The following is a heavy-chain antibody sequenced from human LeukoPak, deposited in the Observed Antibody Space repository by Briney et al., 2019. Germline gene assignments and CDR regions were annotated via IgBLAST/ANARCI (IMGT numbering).Heavy chain of an antibody. CDR1: EYTFTVYY. V-gene: IGHV1-2*02. Sequence: ASVKVSCTSSEYTFTVYYFHWVRHAPGQGLEWMGWINPNSGGTNYAQNFQGRVTMNRDTSISTAYLELSRLSSGDPAVSYCARRRPDYQLLLVLPYYYYYGMDVWGQGTTVTVSS. CDR3: ARRRPDYQLLLVLPYYYYYGMDV. CDR2: INPNSGGT. J-gene: IGHJ6*02. D-gene: IGHD2-2*01.